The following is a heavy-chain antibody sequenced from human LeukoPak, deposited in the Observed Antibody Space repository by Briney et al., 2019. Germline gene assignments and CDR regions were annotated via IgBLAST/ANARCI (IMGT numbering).Heavy chain of an antibody. CDR3: AREQTPVIHYYFDS. J-gene: IGHJ4*02. CDR1: GFTFSSYW. V-gene: IGHV3-7*01. Sequence: PGGSLRLSCAASGFTFSSYWMSWVRQAPGKGLEWVANIKQDGSDYYYVDSVKGRFTISRDNAENSLYLQMNSLRAEDTAVYYCAREQTPVIHYYFDSWGQGTLVTVSS. D-gene: IGHD3-16*02. CDR2: IKQDGSDY.